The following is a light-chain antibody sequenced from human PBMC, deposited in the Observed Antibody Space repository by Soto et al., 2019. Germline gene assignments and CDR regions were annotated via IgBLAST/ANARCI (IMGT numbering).Light chain of an antibody. CDR1: QSVSSSY. CDR2: GAS. J-gene: IGKJ2*01. V-gene: IGKV3-20*01. CDR3: QQYGSSPPYT. Sequence: EIVLTQSPGTLSLSPGERATLSCRASQSVSSSYLAWYQQKPGQAPTLLIYGASSRATGIPDRFSGSGCGTDFTLTISSLEPEDFAVYYCQQYGSSPPYTFGQGTKLEIK.